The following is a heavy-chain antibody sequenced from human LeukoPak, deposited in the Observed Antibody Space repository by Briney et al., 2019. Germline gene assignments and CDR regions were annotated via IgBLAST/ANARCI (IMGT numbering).Heavy chain of an antibody. CDR3: AGGPYDFWSGYYTIDY. D-gene: IGHD3-3*01. V-gene: IGHV3-48*01. Sequence: GGSLRLSCAASGFTFSSYSMNWVRQAPGKGLERVSYISSSSSTIYYADSVKGRFTISRDNAKNSLYLQMNSLRAEDTAVYYCAGGPYDFWSGYYTIDYWGQGTLVTVSS. CDR1: GFTFSSYS. CDR2: ISSSSSTI. J-gene: IGHJ4*02.